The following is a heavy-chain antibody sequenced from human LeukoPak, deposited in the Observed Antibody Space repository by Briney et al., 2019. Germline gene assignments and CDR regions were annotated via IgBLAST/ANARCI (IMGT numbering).Heavy chain of an antibody. V-gene: IGHV4-59*01. CDR3: ARDLYYYDSSGYGWFDP. D-gene: IGHD3-22*01. Sequence: PSETLSLTCTVSGGSISSYYWSWIRQPPGKGLEWIGYIYYSGSTNYNPSLKSRVTISVDTSKNQFSLKLSSVTAADTAVYYCARDLYYYDSSGYGWFDPWGQGTLVTVSS. CDR2: IYYSGST. J-gene: IGHJ5*02. CDR1: GGSISSYY.